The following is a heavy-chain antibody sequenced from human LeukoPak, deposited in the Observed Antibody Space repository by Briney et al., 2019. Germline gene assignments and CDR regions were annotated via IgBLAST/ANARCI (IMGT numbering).Heavy chain of an antibody. CDR2: ISSSSSYI. CDR3: ARGYSGWDDAFDI. V-gene: IGHV3-21*01. D-gene: IGHD6-19*01. CDR1: GFTFSSYS. J-gene: IGHJ3*02. Sequence: PGGSLRLSCAASGFTFSSYSMNWVRQAPGKGLEWVSSISSSSSYIYYADSVKGRFTISRDNAKNSLYLQMNSLRAEDTAVYYCARGYSGWDDAFDIWGQGTMVTVSS.